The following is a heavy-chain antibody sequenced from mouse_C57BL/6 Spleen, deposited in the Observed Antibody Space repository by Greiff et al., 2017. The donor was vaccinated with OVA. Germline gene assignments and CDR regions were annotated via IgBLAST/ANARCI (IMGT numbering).Heavy chain of an antibody. V-gene: IGHV1-50*01. J-gene: IGHJ1*03. CDR2: IDPSDSYT. D-gene: IGHD5-1*01. CDR3: ARSESNWYFDV. CDR1: GYTFTSYW. Sequence: QVQLQQPGAELVKPGASVKLSCKASGYTFTSYWMQWVKQRPGQGLEWIGEIDPSDSYTNYNQKFKGKATLTVDTSSSPAYMQLSSLTSEDSAVYYCARSESNWYFDVWGTGTTVTVSS.